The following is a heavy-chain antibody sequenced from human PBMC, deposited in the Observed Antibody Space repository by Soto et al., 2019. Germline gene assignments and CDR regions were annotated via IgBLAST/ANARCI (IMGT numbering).Heavy chain of an antibody. CDR3: ARALGSWGSYYFDH. V-gene: IGHV2-5*02. Sequence: QITLKESGPTLVRRTQTLTLTCTVSGFSLDTWGVGVGWIRQPPGKAPEWLALIYWDDDKRYSPSLKNRLTSTKDTSNNQVVLTVTNMDPVDTVTYYCARALGSWGSYYFDHWGQGTLVTVSS. D-gene: IGHD3-16*01. J-gene: IGHJ4*02. CDR1: GFSLDTWGVG. CDR2: IYWDDDK.